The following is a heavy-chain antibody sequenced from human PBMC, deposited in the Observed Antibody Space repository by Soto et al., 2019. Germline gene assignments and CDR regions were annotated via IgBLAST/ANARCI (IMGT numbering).Heavy chain of an antibody. J-gene: IGHJ4*02. V-gene: IGHV3-53*04. Sequence: GGSLRLSCAASGFTVSSNYMSWVRQAPGKGLEWVSVIYSGGSTYYADSVKGRFTISRHNSKNTLYLQMNSLRAEDTAVYYCARGLGYFDWLFFDYWGQGTLVTVSS. D-gene: IGHD3-9*01. CDR3: ARGLGYFDWLFFDY. CDR1: GFTVSSNY. CDR2: IYSGGST.